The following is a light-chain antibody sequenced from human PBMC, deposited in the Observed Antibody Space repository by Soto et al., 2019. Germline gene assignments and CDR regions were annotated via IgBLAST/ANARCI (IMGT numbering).Light chain of an antibody. CDR1: QSLVHRDGYTY. Sequence: VVMTQTPLSSPVTLGQPASISCRSSQSLVHRDGYTYLNWLQQRPGQPPRLLIYKVSNRFSGVPDRVSGSGAGTDFTLNISRVEAEDVGVYYCMQASRLRTFGQGTTVEIK. CDR3: MQASRLRT. J-gene: IGKJ1*01. CDR2: KVS. V-gene: IGKV2-24*01.